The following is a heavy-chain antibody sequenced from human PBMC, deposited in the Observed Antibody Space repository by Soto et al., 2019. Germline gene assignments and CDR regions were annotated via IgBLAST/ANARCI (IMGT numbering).Heavy chain of an antibody. CDR1: GFTFSNAW. CDR2: IKSKTDGGTT. Sequence: EVQLVESGGGLVKPGGSLRLSCAASGFTFSNAWMSWVRQAPVKGLEWVGRIKSKTDGGTTDYAAPVKGRFTISRDDSKNTLYLQMNSLKTEDTAVYYCTTDQGAYCTNGVCYTGGDYFDYWGQGTLVTVSS. CDR3: TTDQGAYCTNGVCYTGGDYFDY. J-gene: IGHJ4*02. V-gene: IGHV3-15*01. D-gene: IGHD2-8*01.